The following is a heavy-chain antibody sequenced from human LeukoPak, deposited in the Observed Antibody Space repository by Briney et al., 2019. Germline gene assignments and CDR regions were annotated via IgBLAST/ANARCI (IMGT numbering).Heavy chain of an antibody. D-gene: IGHD6-13*01. CDR1: GDTVSSNSAA. CDR2: TYYRSKWYN. Sequence: PSQTLSLTCAISGDTVSSNSAAWNWIRQSPSRGLEWLGRTYYRSKWYNDYAVSVKSRLTINPDTSKNQFSLQLNSVTPEDTAVYYCARGPGYSSSWYSWFDPWGQGTLVTVSS. V-gene: IGHV6-1*01. CDR3: ARGPGYSSSWYSWFDP. J-gene: IGHJ5*02.